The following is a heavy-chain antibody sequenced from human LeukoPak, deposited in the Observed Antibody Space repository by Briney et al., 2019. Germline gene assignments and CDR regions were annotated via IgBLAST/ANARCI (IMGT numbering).Heavy chain of an antibody. V-gene: IGHV4-30-4*01. D-gene: IGHD1-26*01. Sequence: SQTLSLTCTVSGGSISSGDYYWSWIRQPPGKGLEWIGYIYYSGSTYYNPSLKSRVTISVDTSKNQFSLKLSSVTAADTAVYYWARGGGSYWGGYYFDYWGRGTLVTVSS. CDR2: IYYSGST. CDR1: GGSISSGDYY. CDR3: ARGGGSYWGGYYFDY. J-gene: IGHJ4*02.